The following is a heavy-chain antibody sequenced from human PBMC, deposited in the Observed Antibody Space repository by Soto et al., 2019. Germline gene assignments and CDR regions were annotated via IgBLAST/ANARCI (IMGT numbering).Heavy chain of an antibody. CDR1: GFTFSNYN. CDR3: AREGALKPFSS. CDR2: ISGTGVYI. V-gene: IGHV3-21*01. J-gene: IGHJ5*02. Sequence: PGGSLRLSXVASGFTFSNYNMNWVRQAPGKGLEWVSHISGTGVYIHYADAVKGRFTISRDNAKSSVYLQMNSLRAEDTAVYYCAREGALKPFSSWGQGALVTVSS.